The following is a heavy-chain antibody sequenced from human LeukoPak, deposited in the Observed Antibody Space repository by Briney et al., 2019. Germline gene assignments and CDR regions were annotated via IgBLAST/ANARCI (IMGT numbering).Heavy chain of an antibody. CDR2: ISAYNGNT. CDR1: GGTFSSYA. Sequence: ASVKVSCKASGGTFSSYAISWVRQAPGQGLEWMGWISAYNGNTNYAQKLQGRVTMTTDTSTSTAYMELRSLRSGDTAVYYCARGEDILTGLAADDYWGQGTLVTVSS. V-gene: IGHV1-18*01. J-gene: IGHJ4*02. D-gene: IGHD3-9*01. CDR3: ARGEDILTGLAADDY.